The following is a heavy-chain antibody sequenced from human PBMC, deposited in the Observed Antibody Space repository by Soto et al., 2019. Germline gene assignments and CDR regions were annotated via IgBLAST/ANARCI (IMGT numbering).Heavy chain of an antibody. Sequence: PGESLKISCAASGFTFSSYAMSWVRQAPGKGLEWVSAISGSGGSTYYADSVKGRFTISRDNSKNTLYLQMNSLRAEDTAVYYCAKDPDYYDSSGPPSVYWGQGTLVTVSS. J-gene: IGHJ4*02. CDR2: ISGSGGST. V-gene: IGHV3-23*01. CDR1: GFTFSSYA. D-gene: IGHD3-22*01. CDR3: AKDPDYYDSSGPPSVY.